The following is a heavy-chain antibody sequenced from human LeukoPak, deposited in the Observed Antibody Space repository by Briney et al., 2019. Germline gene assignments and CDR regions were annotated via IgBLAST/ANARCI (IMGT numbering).Heavy chain of an antibody. CDR1: GGSISSYY. Sequence: SETLSLTCTVSGGSISSYYWSWIRQPPGKGLEWIGYIYYSGSTNYNPSLKSRVTISVDTSKNQFSLKLSSVTAADTAVYYCAKDRGVNDYVWGSYRYTGLFNWGQGTLVTVSS. V-gene: IGHV4-59*01. CDR3: AKDRGVNDYVWGSYRYTGLFN. J-gene: IGHJ4*02. CDR2: IYYSGST. D-gene: IGHD3-16*02.